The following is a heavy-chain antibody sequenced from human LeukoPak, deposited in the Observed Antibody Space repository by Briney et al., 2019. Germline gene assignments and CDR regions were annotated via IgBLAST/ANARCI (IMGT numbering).Heavy chain of an antibody. D-gene: IGHD1-14*01. CDR3: EAGTTGNAFDI. J-gene: IGHJ3*02. CDR1: GFTFSSYW. CDR2: IKQDGSEK. Sequence: PGGSLRLSCVASGFTFSSYWMNWVRQAPGKGLEWVANIKQDGSEKYYVDSVKGRFTISRDNTKKLLYLQMNSLRAEDTAVYYCEAGTTGNAFDIWGQGTKVTVSS. V-gene: IGHV3-7*01.